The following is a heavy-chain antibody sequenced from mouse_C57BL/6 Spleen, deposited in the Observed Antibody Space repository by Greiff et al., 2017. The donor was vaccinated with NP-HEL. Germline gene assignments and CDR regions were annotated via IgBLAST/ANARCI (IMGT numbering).Heavy chain of an antibody. V-gene: IGHV5-16*01. CDR1: GFTFSDYY. D-gene: IGHD2-5*01. J-gene: IGHJ2*01. CDR2: INYDGSST. CDR3: ARADYSNYLDY. Sequence: EVKLVESEGGLVQPGSSMKLSCTASGFTFSDYYMAWVRQVPEKGLEWVANINYDGSSTYYLDSLKSRFIISRDNAKNILYLQMSSLKSEDTATYYCARADYSNYLDYWGQGTTLTVSS.